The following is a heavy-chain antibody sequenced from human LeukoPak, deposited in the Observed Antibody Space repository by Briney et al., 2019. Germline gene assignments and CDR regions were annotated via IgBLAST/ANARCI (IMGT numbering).Heavy chain of an antibody. CDR1: GGTFSSYA. J-gene: IGHJ6*03. Sequence: SVKVSCKASGGTFSSYAISWVRQAPGQGLEWMGGIIPIFGTANYAQKFQGRVTITADESTSTAYMELSSLRSEDTAVYYCARGPIEYSSSYYYYYYMDVWGEGTTVTVSS. V-gene: IGHV1-69*01. CDR3: ARGPIEYSSSYYYYYYMDV. CDR2: IIPIFGTA. D-gene: IGHD6-6*01.